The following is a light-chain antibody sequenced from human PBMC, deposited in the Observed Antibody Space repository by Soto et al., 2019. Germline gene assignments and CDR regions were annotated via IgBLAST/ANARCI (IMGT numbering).Light chain of an antibody. Sequence: DIQMTQSPSSLSASVGDRVTITSRASQRISTYLNWYQRNPGKAPKPLMYAESSLHSGVPSRLSGSGSGTGFTLTIISRQPEDFETYFCQQSYTTPWTFGQGTKVEIK. V-gene: IGKV1-39*01. J-gene: IGKJ1*01. CDR1: QRISTY. CDR3: QQSYTTPWT. CDR2: AES.